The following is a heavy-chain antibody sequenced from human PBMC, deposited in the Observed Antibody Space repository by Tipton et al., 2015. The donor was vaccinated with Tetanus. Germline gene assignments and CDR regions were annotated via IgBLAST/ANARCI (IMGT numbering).Heavy chain of an antibody. V-gene: IGHV3-7*03. CDR2: IKQDGNEK. CDR3: ARDPHTIRTGNHRGFDY. J-gene: IGHJ4*02. Sequence: SLRLSCAASGFDFRSDWMTWVRQAPGKGLEWVANIKQDGNEKYPVDSVKGRFTTSRDNGKNLLYLEMNSLRVEDTAVYYCARDPHTIRTGNHRGFDYWGQGTLVTVSS. CDR1: GFDFRSDW. D-gene: IGHD3-10*01.